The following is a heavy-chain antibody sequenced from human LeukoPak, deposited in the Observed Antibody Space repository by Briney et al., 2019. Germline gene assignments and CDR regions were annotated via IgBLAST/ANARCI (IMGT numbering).Heavy chain of an antibody. J-gene: IGHJ4*02. Sequence: ASVKVSCKASGYTFTSYGISWLRQAPGQGLEWLGWISGYNGNTNYAQKFQGRVTMTTDTPTSTAYMDLRSLKSDDTAVYYCAVHDFYSGGYRFDCWGQGTLVTVSS. CDR2: ISGYNGNT. CDR1: GYTFTSYG. V-gene: IGHV1-18*01. CDR3: AVHDFYSGGYRFDC. D-gene: IGHD3-3*01.